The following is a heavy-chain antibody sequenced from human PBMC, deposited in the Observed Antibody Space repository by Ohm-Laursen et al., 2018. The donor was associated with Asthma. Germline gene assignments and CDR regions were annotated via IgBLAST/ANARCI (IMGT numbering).Heavy chain of an antibody. D-gene: IGHD3-9*01. J-gene: IGHJ4*02. CDR3: AKDKPYFAWILTH. CDR1: GFTFSSYG. V-gene: IGHV3-30*18. CDR2: ISYDGSNK. Sequence: SLRLSCAAPGFTFSSYGMHWVRQAPGKGLEWVAVISYDGSNKYYGDSMKGRFTISRDNSKNTVYLQMNNLRAEDTAVYYCAKDKPYFAWILTHWGQGTLVTVSS.